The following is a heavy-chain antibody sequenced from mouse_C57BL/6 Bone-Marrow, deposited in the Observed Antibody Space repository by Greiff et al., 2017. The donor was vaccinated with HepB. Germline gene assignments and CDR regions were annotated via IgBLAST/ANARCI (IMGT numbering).Heavy chain of an antibody. D-gene: IGHD4-1*02. CDR3: AREGQLGRGFAY. V-gene: IGHV5-4*01. CDR1: GFTFSSYA. J-gene: IGHJ3*01. Sequence: VQLKESGGGLVKPGGSLKLSCAASGFTFSSYAMSWVRQTPEKRLEWVATISDGGSYTYYPDNVKGRFTISRDNAKNNLYLQMSHLKSEDTAMYYCAREGQLGRGFAYWGQGTLVTVSA. CDR2: ISDGGSYT.